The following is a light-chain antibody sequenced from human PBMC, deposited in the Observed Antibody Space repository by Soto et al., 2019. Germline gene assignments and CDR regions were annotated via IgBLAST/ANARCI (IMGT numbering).Light chain of an antibody. J-gene: IGKJ1*01. V-gene: IGKV3-11*01. CDR3: QQRSSWPGT. CDR1: QSVSSY. Sequence: EIVMTQSPATLSLSPGERATLSCRASQSVSSYLVWYQQKPGQAPRLLIYDASNRATGIPARFSGSGSGPAFTLTISSLEPEDLAIYYCQQRSSWPGTFGQGTKVEIK. CDR2: DAS.